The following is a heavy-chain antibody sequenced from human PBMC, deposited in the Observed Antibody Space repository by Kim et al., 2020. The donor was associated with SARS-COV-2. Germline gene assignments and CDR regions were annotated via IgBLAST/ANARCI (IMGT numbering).Heavy chain of an antibody. CDR2: VYYSGST. J-gene: IGHJ4*02. V-gene: IGHV4-31*03. Sequence: SETLSLTCTVSGGSINSGGYYWSWIRQHPGKGLEWIGYVYYSGSTYYNPSLKSRLTISIDTSKNQFYLNLSSVTVADTAVYYCARLLKAYCSGISCYNSPRFDYWGQGTLVTVSS. CDR1: GGSINSGGYY. D-gene: IGHD2-2*02. CDR3: ARLLKAYCSGISCYNSPRFDY.